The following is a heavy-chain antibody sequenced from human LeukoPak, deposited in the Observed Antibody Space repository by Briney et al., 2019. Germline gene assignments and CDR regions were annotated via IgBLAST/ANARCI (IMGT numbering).Heavy chain of an antibody. Sequence: GASVKVSCKASGYTFTGYYMHWVRQAPGQGLEWMGWINPNSGDTRHEQKFQGRVTMTRDTFISTAYTELNNLRSDDSAMYYCARDKDFWSSYAFDYWGRGTLVTVSS. V-gene: IGHV1-2*02. D-gene: IGHD3-3*01. CDR1: GYTFTGYY. CDR3: ARDKDFWSSYAFDY. J-gene: IGHJ4*02. CDR2: INPNSGDT.